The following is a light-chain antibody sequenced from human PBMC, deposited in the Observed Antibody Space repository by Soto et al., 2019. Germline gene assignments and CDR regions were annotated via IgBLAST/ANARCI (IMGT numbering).Light chain of an antibody. V-gene: IGKV3-15*01. CDR3: LQYNNWWT. CDR2: GAS. Sequence: EIVLTQSPATLSLSPGERATLSCRASQSVSSYLAWYQQKPGQAPRLLIYGASTRATGIPARFSGSGSGTEFTLTISSLQSEDFAVYYCLQYNNWWTFGQGTKVDIK. CDR1: QSVSSY. J-gene: IGKJ1*01.